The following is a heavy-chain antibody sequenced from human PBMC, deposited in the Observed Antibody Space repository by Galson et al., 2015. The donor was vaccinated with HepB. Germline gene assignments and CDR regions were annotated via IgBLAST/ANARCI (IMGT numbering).Heavy chain of an antibody. CDR2: INQDGSEK. Sequence: SLRLSCAASGFTFRTHWMSWVRQAPGKGLQWVANINQDGSEKNYVASVKGRFTISRDNAKKSLFLQMSSLRAEDTAVYYCARDSPTTVVTPGLYYYVYWGLGTLVTVSS. D-gene: IGHD4-23*01. J-gene: IGHJ4*02. CDR3: ARDSPTTVVTPGLYYYVY. CDR1: GFTFRTHW. V-gene: IGHV3-7*03.